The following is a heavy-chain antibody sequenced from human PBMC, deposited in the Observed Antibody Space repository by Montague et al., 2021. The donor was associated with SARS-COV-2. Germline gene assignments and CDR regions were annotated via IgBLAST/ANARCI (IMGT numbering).Heavy chain of an antibody. CDR1: GFSLSTSGMC. J-gene: IGHJ4*02. D-gene: IGHD3-9*01. CDR2: IDWDDDK. CDR3: ARIRDYDILTGSYSGFDY. V-gene: IGHV2-70*01. Sequence: PALVKPIQTLTLTCTFSGFSLSTSGMCVSWIRQPPGKALEWLALIDWDDDKYYSTSLKTRLTISKDTSKNQVVLTMTSMDPVDTATYYCARIRDYDILTGSYSGFDYWGQGTLVTVSS.